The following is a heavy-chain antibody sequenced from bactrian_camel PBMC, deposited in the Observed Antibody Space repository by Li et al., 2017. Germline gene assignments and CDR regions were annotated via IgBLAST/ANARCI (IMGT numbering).Heavy chain of an antibody. D-gene: IGHD1*01. V-gene: IGHV3S53*01. J-gene: IGHJ4*01. CDR3: ANVIDGGDWFDRLDPENFGY. CDR2: IYTGGPAP. Sequence: QVQLVESGGGSVQSGGPLRLSCVASGDTNGMNCMGWFRQEPGKEREVVASIYTGGPAPYYADSAKGRFFISQDTAAKTAYLDMTALQPDDTAMYYCANVIDGGDWFDRLDPENFGYWGQGTQVTVSS. CDR1: GDTNGMNC.